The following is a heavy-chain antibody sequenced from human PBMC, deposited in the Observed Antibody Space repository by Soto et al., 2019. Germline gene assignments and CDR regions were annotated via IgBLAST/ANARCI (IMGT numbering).Heavy chain of an antibody. Sequence: GGPLRLSCAASGFTFSSYSMNWVRQAPGKGLEWVSSISSSSYIYYADSVKGRFTISRDNAKNSLYLQMNSLRAEDTAVYYCARDTGLEMANPFDIWGQGTMVTVSS. J-gene: IGHJ3*02. CDR3: ARDTGLEMANPFDI. V-gene: IGHV3-21*01. CDR2: ISSSSYI. CDR1: GFTFSSYS. D-gene: IGHD4-17*01.